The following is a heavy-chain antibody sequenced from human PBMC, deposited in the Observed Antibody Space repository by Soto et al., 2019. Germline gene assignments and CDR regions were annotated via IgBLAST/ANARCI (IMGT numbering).Heavy chain of an antibody. CDR1: GFTFDDYA. Sequence: EVQLVESGGGLVQPGRSLRLSCAASGFTFDDYAMHWVRQAPGKGLEWVSGISWNSGSIGYADSVKGRFTISRDNAKKFLYLQNNSLGAEDQALYYCAKDIKSGWYRDDDDAFDIWGQGTMVTVSS. CDR2: ISWNSGSI. V-gene: IGHV3-9*01. J-gene: IGHJ3*02. D-gene: IGHD6-19*01. CDR3: AKDIKSGWYRDDDDAFDI.